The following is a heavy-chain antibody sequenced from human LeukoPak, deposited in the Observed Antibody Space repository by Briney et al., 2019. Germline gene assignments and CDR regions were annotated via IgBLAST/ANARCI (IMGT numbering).Heavy chain of an antibody. V-gene: IGHV3-23*01. Sequence: GGSLRLSCAASGFTFSSYGMHWVRQAPGKGLEWVSAISGSGGSTYYADSVKGRFTISRDNSKNTLYLQMNSLRAEDTAVYYCAKRACSSTSCHFGYWGQGTLVTVSS. CDR3: AKRACSSTSCHFGY. CDR2: ISGSGGST. CDR1: GFTFSSYG. D-gene: IGHD2-2*01. J-gene: IGHJ4*02.